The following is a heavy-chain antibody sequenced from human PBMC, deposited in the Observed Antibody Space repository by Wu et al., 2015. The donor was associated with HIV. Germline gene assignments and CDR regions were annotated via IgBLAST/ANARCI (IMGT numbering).Heavy chain of an antibody. D-gene: IGHD5-24*01. V-gene: IGHV1-69*13. CDR1: GGTLRNHA. CDR3: ARGSILDMSTPSFYYYVLVR. CDR2: LIPISGTA. J-gene: IGHJ6*02. Sequence: QVQLVQSGAEVKKPGSSVKVSCRASGGTLRNHAVTWVRQAPGQGLEWMGRLIPISGTANYAQKFQGRVTIIADKPTNTAYMELSSLRSDDTAVYYCARGSILDMSTPSFYYYVLVRLGSKGPQSPSP.